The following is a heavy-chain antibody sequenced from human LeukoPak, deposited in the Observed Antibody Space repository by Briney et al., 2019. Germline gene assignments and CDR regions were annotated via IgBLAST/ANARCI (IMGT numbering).Heavy chain of an antibody. CDR2: ISSSSTYI. CDR1: GFTFNNYN. Sequence: GGSLRLSCAASGFTFNNYNMNWVRQAPGKGLEWVSSISSSSTYIYYADSVKGRFTISKDSSKNTLFLHMNTLRAEDTAIYYCAKDRTVGASYWYFDLWGRGTLVTVSS. V-gene: IGHV3-21*04. D-gene: IGHD1-26*01. CDR3: AKDRTVGASYWYFDL. J-gene: IGHJ2*01.